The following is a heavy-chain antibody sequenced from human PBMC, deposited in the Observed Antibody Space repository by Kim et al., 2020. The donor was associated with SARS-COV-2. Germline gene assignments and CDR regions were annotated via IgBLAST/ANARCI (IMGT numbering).Heavy chain of an antibody. V-gene: IGHV7-4-1*02. CDR2: INTNTGNP. CDR3: ASQRSSIAAAVVSPEYYYYYGMDV. J-gene: IGHJ6*02. Sequence: ASVKVYCKASGYTFTSYAMNWVRQAPGQGLEWMGWINTNTGNPTYAQGFTGRFVFSLDTSVSTAYLQISSLKAEDTAVYYCASQRSSIAAAVVSPEYYYYYGMDVWGQGTTVTVSS. D-gene: IGHD6-13*01. CDR1: GYTFTSYA.